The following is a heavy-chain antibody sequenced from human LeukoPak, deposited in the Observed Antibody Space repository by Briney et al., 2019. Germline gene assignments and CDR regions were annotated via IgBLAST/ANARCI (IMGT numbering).Heavy chain of an antibody. V-gene: IGHV3-30*18. CDR3: AKDLDCSSTSCPNWFDP. Sequence: GGSLRLSCTASGFSFGSYGMHWVRQAPGKGLQWVAVISYDGSNKYYADSVKGRFTISRDNSKNTLYLQMNSLRAEDTAVYYCAKDLDCSSTSCPNWFDPWGQGTLVTVSS. D-gene: IGHD2-2*01. CDR1: GFSFGSYG. J-gene: IGHJ5*02. CDR2: ISYDGSNK.